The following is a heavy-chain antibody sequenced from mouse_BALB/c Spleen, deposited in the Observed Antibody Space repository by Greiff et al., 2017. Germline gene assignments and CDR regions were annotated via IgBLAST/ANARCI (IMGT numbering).Heavy chain of an antibody. Sequence: EVMLVESGPELVKPGASVKISCKASGYSFTGYYMHWVKQSHVKSLEWIGRINPYNGATSYNQNFKDKASLTVDKSSSTAYMELHSLTSEDSAVYYCARGYYDYDVFAYWGQGTLVTVSA. CDR3: ARGYYDYDVFAY. CDR2: INPYNGAT. D-gene: IGHD2-4*01. J-gene: IGHJ3*01. V-gene: IGHV1-31*01. CDR1: GYSFTGYY.